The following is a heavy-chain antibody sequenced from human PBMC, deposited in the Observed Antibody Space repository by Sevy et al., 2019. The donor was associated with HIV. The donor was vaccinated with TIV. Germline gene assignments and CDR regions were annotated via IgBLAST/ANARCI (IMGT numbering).Heavy chain of an antibody. J-gene: IGHJ6*02. CDR2: IYYSGST. CDR1: GGSISSYY. D-gene: IGHD6-6*01. V-gene: IGHV4-59*08. Sequence: SETLSLTCTVSGGSISSYYWSWIRQPPGKGLEWIGYIYYSGSTNYNPSLKSRVTISVDKSKNQVSLKLSSVTAADTAVYYCARHRAARPYYYGMDVWGQGTTVTVSS. CDR3: ARHRAARPYYYGMDV.